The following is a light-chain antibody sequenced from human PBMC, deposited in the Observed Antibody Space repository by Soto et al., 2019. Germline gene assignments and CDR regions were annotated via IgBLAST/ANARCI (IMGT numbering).Light chain of an antibody. CDR1: QSVSSSY. CDR3: QQYGSSPEIT. V-gene: IGKV3-20*01. Sequence: EIVLTQSPGTLSLSPGERATLSCRASQSVSSSYLAWFQQKPGQAPRLLICGASGRATGTPDRFSGSGSGPDFALTISRLEPEDFAVYYCQQYGSSPEITFGGGTKVEIK. J-gene: IGKJ4*01. CDR2: GAS.